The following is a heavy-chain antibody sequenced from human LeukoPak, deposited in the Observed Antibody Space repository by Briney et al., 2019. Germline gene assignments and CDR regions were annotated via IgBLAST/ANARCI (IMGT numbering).Heavy chain of an antibody. Sequence: GGSLRLSCAASGFTFSSYGMHWVRQAPGKGLEWVAFIRYDGSNKYYADSVKGRFTISRDNSKNTLYLQMNSLGAEDTAVYYCAKDLVASGSYIGGFDYWGQGTLVTVST. D-gene: IGHD3-10*01. J-gene: IGHJ4*02. CDR3: AKDLVASGSYIGGFDY. V-gene: IGHV3-30*02. CDR2: IRYDGSNK. CDR1: GFTFSSYG.